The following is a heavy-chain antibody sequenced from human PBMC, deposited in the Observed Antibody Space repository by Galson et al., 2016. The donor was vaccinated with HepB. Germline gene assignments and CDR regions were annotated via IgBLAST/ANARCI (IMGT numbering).Heavy chain of an antibody. J-gene: IGHJ4*02. Sequence: SETLSLTCAVSGGSIRSNNWWNWVRQPPGKGLEWIGEIYHSGSTSYNPSLKSRATLSVDKTNNQFSLNLRSVAAAATAVYYCARDASEAGRQLARFDSWGQGTLVTVSS. CDR3: ARDASEAGRQLARFDS. CDR2: IYHSGST. D-gene: IGHD5-18*01. CDR1: GGSIRSNNW. V-gene: IGHV4-4*02.